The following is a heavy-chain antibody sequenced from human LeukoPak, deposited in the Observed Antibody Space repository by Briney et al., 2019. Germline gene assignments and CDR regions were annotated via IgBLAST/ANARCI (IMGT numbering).Heavy chain of an antibody. CDR3: ARDYYDSSGYYYGLDY. J-gene: IGHJ4*02. D-gene: IGHD3-22*01. Sequence: PSETLSLTCTVSGGSISSYYWSWIRQPPGKGLEWIGYIYYSGGTNYNPSLKSRVTISVDTSKNQFSLKLSSVTAADTAVYYCARDYYDSSGYYYGLDYWGQGTLVTVSS. V-gene: IGHV4-59*01. CDR2: IYYSGGT. CDR1: GGSISSYY.